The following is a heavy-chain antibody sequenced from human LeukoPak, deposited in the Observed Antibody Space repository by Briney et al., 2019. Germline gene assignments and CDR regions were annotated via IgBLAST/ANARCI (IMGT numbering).Heavy chain of an antibody. D-gene: IGHD5-18*01. CDR1: GGSISSYY. Sequence: PSETLSLTCTVSGGSISSYYWSWIRQPPGKGLEWIGYIYYSGSTNYNPSLKSRVTISVDTSKNQFSLKLSSVTAADTAVYYCASSEGTAMGGDSDAFDIWGQGTMVTVSS. CDR3: ASSEGTAMGGDSDAFDI. V-gene: IGHV4-59*01. J-gene: IGHJ3*02. CDR2: IYYSGST.